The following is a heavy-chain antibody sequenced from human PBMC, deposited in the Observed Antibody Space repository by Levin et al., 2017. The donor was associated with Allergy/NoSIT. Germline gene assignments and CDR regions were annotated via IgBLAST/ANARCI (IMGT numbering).Heavy chain of an antibody. CDR3: AKDYTTISRVLDY. J-gene: IGHJ4*02. D-gene: IGHD5-18*01. CDR2: ISGSGSTT. Sequence: PGGSLRLSCAASGFTFSSYVMSWVRQAPGKGLEWVSAISGSGSTTYYADSVKGRFTISRDNSKNTLYLQMNSLRADDTAVYYCAKDYTTISRVLDYWGQGTLVTVSS. V-gene: IGHV3-23*01. CDR1: GFTFSSYV.